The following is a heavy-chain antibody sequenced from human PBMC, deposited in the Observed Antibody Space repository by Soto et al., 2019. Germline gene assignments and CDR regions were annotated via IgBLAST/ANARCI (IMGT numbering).Heavy chain of an antibody. D-gene: IGHD2-8*02. J-gene: IGHJ4*02. Sequence: SETLSLTCAVYGVSFSGNYWIWLRQPPGKGLEWIGEINHSGSTNYNPSLKSRVTISVDTSKNQFSLKLTSVTAADTAVYYCARGKITGLFDYWGQGTLVTVSS. CDR1: GVSFSGNY. CDR3: ARGKITGLFDY. V-gene: IGHV4-34*01. CDR2: INHSGST.